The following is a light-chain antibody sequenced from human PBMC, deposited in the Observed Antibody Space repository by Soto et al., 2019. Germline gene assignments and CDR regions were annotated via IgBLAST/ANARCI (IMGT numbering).Light chain of an antibody. J-gene: IGLJ3*02. V-gene: IGLV2-8*01. CDR3: RSYAGAPSLV. CDR2: EVS. Sequence: QSALTQPPSASGSPGQSVTISCTGTSSDVGAYKYVSWYQQQPGNAPKLIINEVSKRPSGVPDRFAGSKSGNTASLTVSGLRAVEEADSYCRSYAGAPSLVFGGGTNLTVL. CDR1: SSDVGAYKY.